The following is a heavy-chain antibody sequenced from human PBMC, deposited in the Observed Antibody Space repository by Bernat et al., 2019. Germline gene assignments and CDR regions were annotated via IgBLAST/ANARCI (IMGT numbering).Heavy chain of an antibody. V-gene: IGHV3-49*04. CDR3: TRGGLFFDY. CDR1: GFTFGDYA. J-gene: IGHJ4*02. Sequence: EVQLVESGGGLVQPGRSLRLSCTASGFTFGDYAMSWVHQAPGKGLEWVGFIRSKAYGGTTEYAASVKGRFTISRDDSKSIAYLQMNSLKTEDTAVYYCTRGGLFFDYWGQGTLVTVSS. D-gene: IGHD2-21*01. CDR2: IRSKAYGGTT.